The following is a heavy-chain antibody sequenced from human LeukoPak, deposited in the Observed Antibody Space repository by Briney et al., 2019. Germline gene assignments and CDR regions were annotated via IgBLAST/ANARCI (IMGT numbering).Heavy chain of an antibody. Sequence: AGGSLRLPCAASGFTFSGHWMSWVSHAPGKGLEWVANINQGGSDKYYVDSVKGRFTISRDNANNLLYLQMNSLRGEDTAVYYCTRDRSRAEDDWGKGTLVTVSS. J-gene: IGHJ4*02. D-gene: IGHD1-14*01. CDR1: GFTFSGHW. CDR3: TRDRSRAEDD. CDR2: INQGGSDK. V-gene: IGHV3-7*01.